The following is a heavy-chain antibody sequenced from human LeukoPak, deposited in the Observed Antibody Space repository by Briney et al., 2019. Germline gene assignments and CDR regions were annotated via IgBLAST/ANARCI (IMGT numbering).Heavy chain of an antibody. CDR2: ISGSGGST. D-gene: IGHD3-22*01. CDR3: ARRGYYDHYFDY. J-gene: IGHJ4*02. V-gene: IGHV3-23*01. CDR1: GLTFSSYA. Sequence: GGSLRLSCAASGLTFSSYAMSWVRQAPGKGLEWVSVISGSGGSTYYADSVKGRFTISRDNSKNTLYLQMNSLRAEDTAVYYCARRGYYDHYFDYWGLGTLVTVSS.